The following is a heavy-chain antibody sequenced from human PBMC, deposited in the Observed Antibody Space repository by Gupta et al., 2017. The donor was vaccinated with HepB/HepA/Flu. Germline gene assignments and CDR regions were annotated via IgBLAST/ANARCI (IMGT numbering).Heavy chain of an antibody. CDR1: GFSFTIHD. V-gene: IGHV3-13*01. Sequence: EVQLVESGGGLVQPGGSLRLSCATPGFSFTIHDMHWVRQASGKGLEWVSASGAAGGTYYPDYVKGRFIVSRDNARNSLYLQMNDLTVGDTAVYYCARAYFHGPGGWSLFDFWGQGTLVTVSS. J-gene: IGHJ4*02. D-gene: IGHD3-10*01. CDR2: SGAAGGT. CDR3: ARAYFHGPGGWSLFDF.